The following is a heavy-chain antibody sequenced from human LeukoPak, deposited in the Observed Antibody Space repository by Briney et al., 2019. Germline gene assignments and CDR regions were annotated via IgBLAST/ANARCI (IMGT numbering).Heavy chain of an antibody. J-gene: IGHJ4*02. CDR3: AGGLGYCSGGSCAYFDY. Sequence: TSETLSLTCTVSGGSISSYYWSWIGQPPGKGLEWIGYIYYSGSTNYNPSLKSRVIISVDTSKNQFSLKLSSVTPADTAVYYCAGGLGYCSGGSCAYFDYWGQGTLVTVSS. CDR2: IYYSGST. V-gene: IGHV4-59*01. D-gene: IGHD2-15*01. CDR1: GGSISSYY.